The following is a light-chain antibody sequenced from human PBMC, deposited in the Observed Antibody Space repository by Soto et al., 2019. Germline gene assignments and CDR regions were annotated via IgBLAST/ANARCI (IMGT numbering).Light chain of an antibody. CDR3: QQYYSTPLA. CDR2: WAS. V-gene: IGKV4-1*01. CDR1: QSVLNSSNNKNY. Sequence: DIVMTQSPDSLAVSLGERATINCKSSQSVLNSSNNKNYLAWYQQKPGQPPKLLIYWASTRESGVPDRFSGGGSGTDFTLTISSLQAEEVAVYYCQQYYSTPLAFGGGTKVEIK. J-gene: IGKJ4*01.